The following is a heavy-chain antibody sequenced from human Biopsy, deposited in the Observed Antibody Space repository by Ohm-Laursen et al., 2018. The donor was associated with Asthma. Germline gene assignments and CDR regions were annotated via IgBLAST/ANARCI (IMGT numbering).Heavy chain of an antibody. V-gene: IGHV4-39*07. Sequence: SQTLSLTCSLSSGSGGYMRSGNYYWGWIRQPPGKGLEWIGSIYYSGTTYYNPSLESRVTMSLDTSKNQFSLRLTSVTPADTAVYYCARLADCSGGACYSYGWFDPWGHGTRVTVSS. CDR2: IYYSGTT. J-gene: IGHJ5*02. CDR1: SGSGGYMRSGNYY. D-gene: IGHD2-15*01. CDR3: ARLADCSGGACYSYGWFDP.